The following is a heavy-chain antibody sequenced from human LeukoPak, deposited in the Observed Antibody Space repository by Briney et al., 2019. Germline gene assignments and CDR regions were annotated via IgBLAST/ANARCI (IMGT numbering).Heavy chain of an antibody. CDR1: GGSFSGYY. D-gene: IGHD3-10*01. CDR3: ARGRTMVRGVSKRNWTDV. CDR2: INHSGST. Sequence: SETLSLTCAVYGGSFSGYYWSWIRQPPGKGLEWIGEINHSGSTNYNPSLKSRVTISVDTSKNQFSLKLSSVTAADTAVYYCARGRTMVRGVSKRNWTDVWGKGTTVTVSS. J-gene: IGHJ6*04. V-gene: IGHV4-34*01.